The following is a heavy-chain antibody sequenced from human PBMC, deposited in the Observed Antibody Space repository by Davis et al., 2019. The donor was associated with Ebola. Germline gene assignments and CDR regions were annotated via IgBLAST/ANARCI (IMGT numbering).Heavy chain of an antibody. CDR1: GGTFSSYA. CDR3: ARAEDTTLVRPMYYFDS. J-gene: IGHJ4*02. V-gene: IGHV1-69*13. D-gene: IGHD5-18*01. Sequence: SVKVSCKASGGTFSSYAISWVRQAPGQGLEWMGGIIPIFGTANYAQKFQGRVTITADESTSTAYMELSSLRSDDTAVYYCARAEDTTLVRPMYYFDSWGQGTLVTVSS. CDR2: IIPIFGTA.